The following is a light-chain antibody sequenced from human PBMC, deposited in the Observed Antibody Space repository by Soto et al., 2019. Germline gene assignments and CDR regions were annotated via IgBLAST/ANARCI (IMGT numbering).Light chain of an antibody. CDR1: SSDVGGYNY. CDR2: DVT. V-gene: IGLV2-11*01. Sequence: QSVLTQPRSVSGSPGQSVTISCTGTSSDVGGYNYVSWYQQHPGKAHKLMIYDVTKRPSGVPDRLSGSKSGNTASLTISGLQAEDEADYYCCSYAGTFYVFGTGTKVTVL. CDR3: CSYAGTFYV. J-gene: IGLJ1*01.